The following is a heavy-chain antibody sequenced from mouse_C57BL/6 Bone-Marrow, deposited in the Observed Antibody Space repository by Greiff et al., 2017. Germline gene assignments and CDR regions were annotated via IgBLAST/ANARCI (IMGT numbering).Heavy chain of an antibody. CDR1: GYAFSSYW. J-gene: IGHJ2*01. CDR2: IYPGDGDT. V-gene: IGHV1-80*01. CDR3: ARSSSGSLYFYY. D-gene: IGHD3-2*02. Sequence: VQLQQSGAELVKPGASVKISCKASGYAFSSYWMNWVKQRPGKGLEWIGQIYPGDGDTNYNGKFKGKATLTADKSSSTAYMQLSSLTSEDSAVYFCARSSSGSLYFYYWCQGTTLTVSS.